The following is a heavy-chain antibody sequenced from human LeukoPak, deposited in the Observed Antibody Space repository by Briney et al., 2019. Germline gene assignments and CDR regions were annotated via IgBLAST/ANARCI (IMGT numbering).Heavy chain of an antibody. CDR1: GFIFSSYT. J-gene: IGHJ5*02. Sequence: GGSLRLSCAASGFIFSSYTMNWVRQAPGKGLEWLSYIDSSGNVIYYADSVKGRFTISRDNAKNSVFLQMNSLRAEDTAVYYCAKGTHSSSWHWFDPWGQGTLVTVSS. D-gene: IGHD6-13*01. CDR2: IDSSGNVI. CDR3: AKGTHSSSWHWFDP. V-gene: IGHV3-48*04.